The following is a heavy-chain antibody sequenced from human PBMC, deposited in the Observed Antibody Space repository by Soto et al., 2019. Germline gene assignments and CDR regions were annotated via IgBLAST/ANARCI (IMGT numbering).Heavy chain of an antibody. V-gene: IGHV1-69*01. J-gene: IGHJ4*02. D-gene: IGHD6-6*01. Sequence: QVQLVQSGAEVKKPGSSVQVSCKASGGTFSTYAISWVRQAPGQGLEWMGGITPIFGTANYAQKFQGRVTITADESTSTAYMELSSLRSEDTAVYFCARDGNRSSSSSDYWGQGTLVTVSS. CDR3: ARDGNRSSSSSDY. CDR2: ITPIFGTA. CDR1: GGTFSTYA.